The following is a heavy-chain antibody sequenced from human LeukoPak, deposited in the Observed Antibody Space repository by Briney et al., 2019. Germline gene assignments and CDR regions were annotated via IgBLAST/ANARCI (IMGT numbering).Heavy chain of an antibody. CDR3: ARVIAVAADY. CDR1: GFTFSNYY. D-gene: IGHD6-19*01. Sequence: GGSLRLSCAASGFTFSNYYMSWVRQAPGKGLEWVSVIYSGGSTYYADSVKGRFTISRDNSKNTLYLQMNSLRAEDTAVYYCARVIAVAADYWGQGTLVTVSS. V-gene: IGHV3-66*01. CDR2: IYSGGST. J-gene: IGHJ4*02.